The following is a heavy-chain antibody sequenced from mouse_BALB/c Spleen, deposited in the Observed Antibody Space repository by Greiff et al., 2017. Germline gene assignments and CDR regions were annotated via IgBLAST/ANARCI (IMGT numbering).Heavy chain of an antibody. V-gene: IGHV5-6-5*01. CDR2: ISSGGST. CDR3: ATLQEQGFAY. CDR1: GFTFSSYA. J-gene: IGHJ3*01. Sequence: EVQLVESGGGLVKPGGSLKLSCAASGFTFSSYAMSWVRQTPEKRLEWVASISSGGSTYYPDSVKGRFTISRDNARNILYLQMSSLRSEDTAMYYRATLQEQGFAYWGQGTLVTVSA.